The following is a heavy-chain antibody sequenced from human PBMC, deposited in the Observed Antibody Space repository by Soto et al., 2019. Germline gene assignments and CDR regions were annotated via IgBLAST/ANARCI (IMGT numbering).Heavy chain of an antibody. J-gene: IGHJ4*02. D-gene: IGHD4-17*01. Sequence: ASVKVSCKASGYTFTSYGISWVRQAPGQGLEWMGWISAYNGNTNYAQKLQGRVTMTTDTSTSTACMELRSLRSDDTAVYYCARVISTVTTTDYWGQGTLVTVSS. V-gene: IGHV1-18*01. CDR3: ARVISTVTTTDY. CDR1: GYTFTSYG. CDR2: ISAYNGNT.